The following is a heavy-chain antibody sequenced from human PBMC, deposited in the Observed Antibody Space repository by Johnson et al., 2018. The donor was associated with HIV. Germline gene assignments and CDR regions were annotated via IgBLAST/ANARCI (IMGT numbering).Heavy chain of an antibody. CDR2: ISWDGGST. CDR1: GFTFDDYA. D-gene: IGHD2-15*01. J-gene: IGHJ3*02. CDR3: AKGFVGAGHCSGGRCESVNAFDI. V-gene: IGHV3-43D*03. Sequence: VQLVESGGVVVQPGGSLRLSCAASGFTFDDYAMHWVRQAPGKGLEWVSLISWDGGSTYYADSVKGRFTISRDNSKNSVYLQMNSLRAEDTALYYCAKGFVGAGHCSGGRCESVNAFDIWGQGTMGTVSS.